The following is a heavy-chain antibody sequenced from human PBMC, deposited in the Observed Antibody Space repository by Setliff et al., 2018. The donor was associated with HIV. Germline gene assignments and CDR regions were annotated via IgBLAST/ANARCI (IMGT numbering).Heavy chain of an antibody. D-gene: IGHD3-22*01. Sequence: GGSLRLSCAVSGFTFSNYAMSWVRQAPGKGLEWVSAVSGSGDSTYYADSVKGRFTISRDNSKNTLFLQMNSLRAEDAAVYYCAKDLVYYDSSGDLDYWGQGTLVTVSS. CDR2: VSGSGDST. J-gene: IGHJ4*02. CDR3: AKDLVYYDSSGDLDY. V-gene: IGHV3-23*01. CDR1: GFTFSNYA.